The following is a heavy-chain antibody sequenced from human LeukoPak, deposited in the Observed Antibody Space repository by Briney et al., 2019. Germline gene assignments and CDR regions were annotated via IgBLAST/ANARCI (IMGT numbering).Heavy chain of an antibody. J-gene: IGHJ6*02. Sequence: GGSLRLSCAASGFTFDDYAMHWVRQAPGKGLEWVSLISGDGGSTYYADSVKGRFTISRDNSKNSLYLQMNSLRTEDTALYYCAKDSAGGSSYYYYYGMDVWGQGTTVTVSS. V-gene: IGHV3-43*02. D-gene: IGHD2-15*01. CDR3: AKDSAGGSSYYYYYGMDV. CDR1: GFTFDDYA. CDR2: ISGDGGST.